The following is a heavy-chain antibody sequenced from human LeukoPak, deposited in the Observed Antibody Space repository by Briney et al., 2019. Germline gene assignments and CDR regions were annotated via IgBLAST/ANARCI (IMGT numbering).Heavy chain of an antibody. V-gene: IGHV1-3*01. D-gene: IGHD6-13*01. CDR3: AISTLGIAAAGFDY. CDR1: GYTFTSYA. Sequence: ASVKVSCEASGYTFTSYAMHWVRQAPGQRLEWMGWINAGNGNTKYSQKFQGRVTITRDTSASTAYMELSSLRSEDTAVYYCAISTLGIAAAGFDYWGQGTLVTVSS. CDR2: INAGNGNT. J-gene: IGHJ4*02.